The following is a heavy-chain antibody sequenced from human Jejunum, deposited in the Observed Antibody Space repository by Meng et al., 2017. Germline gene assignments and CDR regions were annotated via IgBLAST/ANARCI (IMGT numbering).Heavy chain of an antibody. CDR2: INDSGST. CDR1: GGYISDYY. J-gene: IGHJ4*02. D-gene: IGHD4-11*01. CDR3: ARGNEYSNYGADF. Sequence: QVKLQQWGAGLLKPSETLSLTCAVYGGYISDYYWTWIRQPPGKGLEWIGEINDSGSTNYNPSLKSRVTISVDTSKSQFYLRVSSVTAADTAVYYCARGNEYSNYGADFWGQGTLVTASS. V-gene: IGHV4-34*01.